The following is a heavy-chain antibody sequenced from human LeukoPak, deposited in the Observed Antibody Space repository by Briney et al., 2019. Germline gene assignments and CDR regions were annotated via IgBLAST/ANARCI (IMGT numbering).Heavy chain of an antibody. CDR1: GFTFSSYA. CDR2: ISYDGSNK. V-gene: IGHV3-30-3*01. Sequence: GRSLRLSCAASGFTFSSYAMHWVRQAPGKGLEWVAVISYDGSNKYYADSVKGRFTISRDNSKNTLYLQMNSLRAEDTAVYCCAMAVVRGVILDAFDIWGQGTMVTVSS. CDR3: AMAVVRGVILDAFDI. J-gene: IGHJ3*02. D-gene: IGHD3-10*01.